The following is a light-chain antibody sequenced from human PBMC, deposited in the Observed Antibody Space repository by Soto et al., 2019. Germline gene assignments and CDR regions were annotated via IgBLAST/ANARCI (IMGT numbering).Light chain of an antibody. J-gene: IGKJ2*01. CDR3: QHHNYWPS. Sequence: IVMTQSPATLSVSPGERATLSCRASQSVATNLAWYQQKPCQAPRLLIHRASTLATGVPARFSGSGSGTAFTPTTSSLQSEDVAVYYCQHHNYWPSFGQGTNLEIK. V-gene: IGKV3-15*01. CDR2: RAS. CDR1: QSVATN.